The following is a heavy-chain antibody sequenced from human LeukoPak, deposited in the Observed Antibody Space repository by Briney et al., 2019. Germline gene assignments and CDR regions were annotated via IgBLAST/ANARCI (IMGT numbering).Heavy chain of an antibody. CDR1: GFNLRSYA. J-gene: IGHJ4*02. CDR3: PNLPMVQQLPRDY. V-gene: IGHV3-23*01. D-gene: IGHD6-13*01. Sequence: ETGGSLRLSCAASGFNLRSYAMSWAGQGEGKGLEWDSSISGIGVTTYYAHSVKGRFTISRNNSKNTLYLQMNSLRAEGTAVYYCPNLPMVQQLPRDYWGQGTLVTVSS. CDR2: ISGIGVTT.